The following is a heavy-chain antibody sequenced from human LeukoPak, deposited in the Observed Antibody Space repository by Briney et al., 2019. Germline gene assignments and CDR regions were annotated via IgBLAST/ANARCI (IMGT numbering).Heavy chain of an antibody. CDR2: IKQDGSEK. D-gene: IGHD6-13*01. CDR1: EFTFSGYW. Sequence: GGSLRLSCAASEFTFSGYWMSWVRQAPGKGLEWVANIKQDGSEKYYVDSVKGRFTISRDNAKNSLYLQMNSLRAEDTAVYYCARLSIAAAGSDYWGQGTLVTVSS. V-gene: IGHV3-7*01. CDR3: ARLSIAAAGSDY. J-gene: IGHJ4*02.